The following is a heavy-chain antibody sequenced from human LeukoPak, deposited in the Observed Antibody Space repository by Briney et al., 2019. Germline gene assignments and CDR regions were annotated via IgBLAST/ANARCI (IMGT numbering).Heavy chain of an antibody. CDR3: ARGLSGSYSY. CDR2: MYYSGST. CDR1: GGSISSSSYY. Sequence: PSETLSLTCTVSGGSISSSSYYWGWIRQPPGKGLEWIGNMYYSGSTYYNPSLKSRVTISVDTSNNQFSLKLSSVTAADTAVYYCARGLSGSYSYWGPGTLVTVSS. D-gene: IGHD1-26*01. V-gene: IGHV4-39*01. J-gene: IGHJ4*02.